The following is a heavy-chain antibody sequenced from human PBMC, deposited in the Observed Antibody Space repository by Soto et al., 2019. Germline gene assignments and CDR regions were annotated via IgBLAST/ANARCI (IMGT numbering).Heavy chain of an antibody. CDR3: ATRGREAREPGADNWLDP. CDR1: GGSISSSS. CDR2: MYSSGST. J-gene: IGHJ5*02. V-gene: IGHV4-4*07. D-gene: IGHD2-2*01. Sequence: QVQLQESGPGLVKPSETLSLTCTVSGGSISSSSWNWIRQSAGKGVEWIGRMYSSGSTKYNPSLDSRVTMSLDTSSNQFTLKLTSGTAADTAVYYCATRGREAREPGADNWLDPWGQGIRVIVSS.